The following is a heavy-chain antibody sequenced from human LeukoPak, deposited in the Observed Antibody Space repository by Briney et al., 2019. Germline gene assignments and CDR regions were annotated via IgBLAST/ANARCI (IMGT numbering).Heavy chain of an antibody. V-gene: IGHV4-61*03. J-gene: IGHJ4*02. CDR1: GGSISSSSYY. CDR2: INYSGST. D-gene: IGHD3-10*01. Sequence: SETLSLTCTVSGGSISSSSYYWSWNRQPPVKGLEWIGNINYSGSTNSNPSLKSRATISADMSRKHFFLDLSSVTAADTAVYYCARAVHYSGTSDQYTGGWYYFDFWGQGTLVTVSS. CDR3: ARAVHYSGTSDQYTGGWYYFDF.